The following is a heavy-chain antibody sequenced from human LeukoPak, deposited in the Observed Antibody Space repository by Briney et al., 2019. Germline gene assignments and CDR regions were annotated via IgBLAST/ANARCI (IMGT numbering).Heavy chain of an antibody. CDR2: IYHSGST. CDR1: GGSISSGGYS. Sequence: SETLSLTCAVSGGSISSGGYSWSWIRQPPGKGLEWIGYIYHSGSTYYNPSLKSRVTISVDRSKNQFSLKLSSVTAADTAVYYCARGFTVTRTKARNWFDPWGQGTLVTVSS. CDR3: ARGFTVTRTKARNWFDP. D-gene: IGHD4-17*01. V-gene: IGHV4-30-2*01. J-gene: IGHJ5*02.